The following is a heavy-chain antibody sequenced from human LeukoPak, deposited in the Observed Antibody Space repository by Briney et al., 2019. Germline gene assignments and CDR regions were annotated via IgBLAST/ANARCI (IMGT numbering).Heavy chain of an antibody. CDR2: ISAYNGNT. CDR3: ASMRYSCSYLGYYYYGMDV. CDR1: GYTFTSYG. J-gene: IGHJ6*02. V-gene: IGHV1-18*01. Sequence: ASVKVSCKASGYTFTSYGISWVRQAPGQGLEWMGWISAYNGNTNYAQKFQGRVTMTTDTSTSTAYMELRSLRSDDTAVYYCASMRYSCSYLGYYYYGMDVWGQGTTVTVSS. D-gene: IGHD6-13*01.